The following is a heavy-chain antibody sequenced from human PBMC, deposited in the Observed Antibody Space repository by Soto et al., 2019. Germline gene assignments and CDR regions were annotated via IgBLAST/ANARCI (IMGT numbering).Heavy chain of an antibody. CDR3: ARMDSGSYLDAFDI. D-gene: IGHD1-26*01. Sequence: GESLKISCQGSGYSFTNYWIGWVRQMPGKGLKWMGIIYPGDSDTRYSPSFQGQVTIPADKSISTAYLQWSSLKASDTAMYYCARMDSGSYLDAFDIWGQGTMVTGSS. CDR2: IYPGDSDT. J-gene: IGHJ3*02. V-gene: IGHV5-51*01. CDR1: GYSFTNYW.